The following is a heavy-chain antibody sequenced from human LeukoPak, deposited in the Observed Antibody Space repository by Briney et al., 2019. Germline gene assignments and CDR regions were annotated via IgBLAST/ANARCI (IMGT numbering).Heavy chain of an antibody. D-gene: IGHD3-22*01. CDR1: GFTFSSYA. CDR3: ARDPDSSGYYGGFDY. J-gene: IGHJ4*02. CDR2: ISYDGSNK. V-gene: IGHV3-30*04. Sequence: GGSLRLSCAASGFTFSSYAMHWVRQAPGKGLEWVAVISYDGSNKYYADSVKGRFTISRDNSKNTLYLQMNSLRAEGTAVYYCARDPDSSGYYGGFDYWGQGTLVTVSS.